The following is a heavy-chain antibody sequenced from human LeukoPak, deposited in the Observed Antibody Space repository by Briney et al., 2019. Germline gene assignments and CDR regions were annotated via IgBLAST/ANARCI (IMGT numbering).Heavy chain of an antibody. CDR1: GGSISNYY. D-gene: IGHD6-13*01. V-gene: IGHV4-59*01. CDR2: IYSSGIS. J-gene: IGHJ4*02. Sequence: SETLSLTCTVSGGSISNYYWNWIRQAPGKGLEWIAYIYSSGISNYNPSLKSRVSVSVETSRNQLSLRLSSVTAADTAVYYCARGLYSSPHTPFDYWGQGTLVTVSS. CDR3: ARGLYSSPHTPFDY.